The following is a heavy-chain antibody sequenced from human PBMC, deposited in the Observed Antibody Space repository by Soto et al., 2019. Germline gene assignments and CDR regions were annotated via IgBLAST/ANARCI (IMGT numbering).Heavy chain of an antibody. CDR1: GFTVSSNY. CDR3: ARVQYYYDSSGYLKDQELDY. V-gene: IGHV3-53*01. D-gene: IGHD3-22*01. CDR2: IYSGGST. J-gene: IGHJ4*02. Sequence: PGGSLRLSCAASGFTVSSNYMSWVRQAPGKGLEWVSVIYSGGSTYYADSVKGRFTISRDNSKNTLYLQMNSLRAEDTAVYYCARVQYYYDSSGYLKDQELDYWGQGTLVTVSS.